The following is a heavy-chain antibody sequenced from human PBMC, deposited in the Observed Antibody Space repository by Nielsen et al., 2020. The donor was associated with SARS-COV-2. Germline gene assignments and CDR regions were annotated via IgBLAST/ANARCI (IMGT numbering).Heavy chain of an antibody. V-gene: IGHV3-15*01. CDR3: VRATSSDY. CDR1: GFTFSNAW. Sequence: GESLKIPCAASGFTFSNAWMSWVRQAPGKGLEWVGRIKSKTDGGTTDYAAPVKGRFTISRDDSKNTLYLQMNSLKTEDTAVYYCVRATSSDYWGQGTLVTVSS. J-gene: IGHJ4*02. CDR2: IKSKTDGGTT. D-gene: IGHD2-2*01.